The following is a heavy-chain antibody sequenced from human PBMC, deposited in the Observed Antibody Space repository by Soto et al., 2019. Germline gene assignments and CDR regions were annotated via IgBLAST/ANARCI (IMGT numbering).Heavy chain of an antibody. Sequence: GASVKVSCKASGGTFSSYAISWVRQALGQGLEWMGGIIPIFGTANYAQKFQGRVTITADKSTSTAYMELSSLRSEDTAVYYCASGATGDYYDSSGYYYNNWFDPWGQGTLVTVSS. J-gene: IGHJ5*02. CDR2: IIPIFGTA. V-gene: IGHV1-69*06. D-gene: IGHD3-22*01. CDR1: GGTFSSYA. CDR3: ASGATGDYYDSSGYYYNNWFDP.